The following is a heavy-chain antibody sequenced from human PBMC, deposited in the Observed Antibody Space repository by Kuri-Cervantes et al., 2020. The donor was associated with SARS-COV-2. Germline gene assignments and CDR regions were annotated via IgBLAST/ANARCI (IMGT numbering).Heavy chain of an antibody. Sequence: GESLKISCAASGFTVSSNYMSWVRQAPGKGLEWVSAISGSGGSTYYADSVKGRFTISRDNSKNTLYLQMNSLRAEDTAVYYCVKTHLPTVTTPTDYWGQGTLVTVSS. CDR2: ISGSGGST. D-gene: IGHD4-17*01. J-gene: IGHJ4*02. CDR1: GFTVSSNY. CDR3: VKTHLPTVTTPTDY. V-gene: IGHV3-23*01.